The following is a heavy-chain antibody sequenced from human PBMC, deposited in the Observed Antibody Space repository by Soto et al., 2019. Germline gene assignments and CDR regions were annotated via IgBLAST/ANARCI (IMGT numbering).Heavy chain of an antibody. CDR1: GFTFSSYA. J-gene: IGHJ6*02. Sequence: GSLRLSCAASGFTFSSYAMSWVRQAPGKGLEWVSAISGSGGSTYYADSVKGRFTISRDNSKNTLYLQMNSLRAEDTAVYYCANTIAVHYYGMDVWGQGTTVTVSS. CDR2: ISGSGGST. V-gene: IGHV3-23*01. D-gene: IGHD6-19*01. CDR3: ANTIAVHYYGMDV.